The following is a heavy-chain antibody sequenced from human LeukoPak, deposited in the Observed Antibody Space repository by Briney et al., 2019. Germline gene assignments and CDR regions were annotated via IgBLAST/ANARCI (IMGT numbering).Heavy chain of an antibody. CDR2: ISHDGNNK. CDR1: GFTFRSYA. V-gene: IGHV3-30*14. Sequence: GGSLRLSCAASGFTFRSYAMHWVRQAPGKGLEWVAVISHDGNNKYYADSVKGRFTISRDNSKNTAYLQMNSLRAEDTAVYYCVGGPDDKKLGYWGQGTLVTVSS. D-gene: IGHD3-22*01. CDR3: VGGPDDKKLGY. J-gene: IGHJ4*02.